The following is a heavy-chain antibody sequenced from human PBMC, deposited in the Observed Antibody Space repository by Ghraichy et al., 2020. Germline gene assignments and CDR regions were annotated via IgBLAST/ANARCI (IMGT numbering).Heavy chain of an antibody. CDR2: ISSSGSTI. Sequence: GGSLRLSCAASGFTFSSYEMNWVRQAPGKGLEWVSYISSSGSTIYYADSVKGRLTISRDNAKNSLYLQMNSLRAEDTAVYYCARDRVAVAGYGYYGMDVWGQGTTVTVSS. V-gene: IGHV3-48*03. CDR1: GFTFSSYE. J-gene: IGHJ6*02. CDR3: ARDRVAVAGYGYYGMDV. D-gene: IGHD6-19*01.